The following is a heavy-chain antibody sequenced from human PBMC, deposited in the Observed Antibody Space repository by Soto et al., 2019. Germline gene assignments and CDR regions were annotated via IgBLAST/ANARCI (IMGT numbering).Heavy chain of an antibody. D-gene: IGHD2-15*01. CDR2: VFYTGFT. CDR1: GGSISGSYYY. CDR3: AREFCSGGNCYTYYFDP. V-gene: IGHV4-39*02. Sequence: SETLSLTCAVSGGSISGSYYYWGWLRQSPGKGPEWIGSVFYTGFTSYNPSLESRVSVSVDTSKNQFSLKVSGVSAADTAAYYCAREFCSGGNCYTYYFDPWGQGIPGTVSS. J-gene: IGHJ5*02.